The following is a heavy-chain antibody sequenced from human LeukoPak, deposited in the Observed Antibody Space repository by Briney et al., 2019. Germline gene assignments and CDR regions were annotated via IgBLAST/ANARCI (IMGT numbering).Heavy chain of an antibody. CDR3: AKVYSSGWYYYYYGMDV. D-gene: IGHD6-19*01. CDR2: IYSGGST. J-gene: IGHJ6*02. CDR1: GFTVSSNY. V-gene: IGHV3-66*01. Sequence: GGSLRLSCAASGFTVSSNYMGWVRQAPGKGLEWVSVIYSGGSTYYADSVKGRFTISRDNSKNTLYLQMNSLRAEDTAVYYCAKVYSSGWYYYYYGMDVWGQGTTVTVSS.